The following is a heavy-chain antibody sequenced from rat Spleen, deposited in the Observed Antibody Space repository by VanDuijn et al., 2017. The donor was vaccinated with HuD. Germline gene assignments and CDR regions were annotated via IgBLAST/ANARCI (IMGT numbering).Heavy chain of an antibody. D-gene: IGHD1-11*01. J-gene: IGHJ2*01. CDR3: TRRRSHFDY. Sequence: EVQLVESGGGLVQPGRSMKLSCAASGFTFSNYGMAWVRQAPKKGLDWVAYISYDGGSTYYRDSVKGRFTISRDNAKSTLYLQMNSLRSEDTATYYCTRRRSHFDYWGQGVMVTVSS. CDR1: GFTFSNYG. CDR2: ISYDGGST. V-gene: IGHV5-22*01.